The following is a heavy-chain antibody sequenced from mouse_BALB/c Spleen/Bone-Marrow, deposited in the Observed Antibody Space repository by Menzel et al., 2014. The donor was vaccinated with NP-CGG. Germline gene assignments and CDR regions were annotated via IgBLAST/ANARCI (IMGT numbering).Heavy chain of an antibody. CDR1: GYSITSAYA. CDR2: ITSSGHT. D-gene: IGHD3-1*01. J-gene: IGHJ2*01. V-gene: IGHV3-2*02. CDR3: ARSGNFFDY. Sequence: EVQVVESGPGLMKPSQSLSLTCTVTGYSITSAYACSWIRQFPGDKLEWMGYITSSGHTSYNPSLKSRISITRDTSKNQFFLQLNSVTTEDTATYFCARSGNFFDYWGQGTTLTVSS.